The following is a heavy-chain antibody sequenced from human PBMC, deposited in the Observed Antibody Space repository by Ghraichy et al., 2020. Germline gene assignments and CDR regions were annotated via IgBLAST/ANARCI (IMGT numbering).Heavy chain of an antibody. CDR2: INPNSGGT. D-gene: IGHD5-12*01. V-gene: IGHV1-2*06. CDR1: GYTFTGYY. Sequence: ASVKVSCKASGYTFTGYYMHWVRQTPGQGLEWMGRINPNSGGTNYAQKFQGRVTMTRDTSISTAYMELSRLRSDDTAVYYCAREFSGRVATQDSGAVTSAYYFDYWGQGTLVTVSS. J-gene: IGHJ4*02. CDR3: AREFSGRVATQDSGAVTSAYYFDY.